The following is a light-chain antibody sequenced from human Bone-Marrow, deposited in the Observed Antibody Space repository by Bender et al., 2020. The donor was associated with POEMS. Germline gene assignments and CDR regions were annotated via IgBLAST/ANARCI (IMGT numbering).Light chain of an antibody. J-gene: IGLJ3*02. CDR1: YNDVGGYNY. Sequence: QSALTQPASVSGSPGQSITISCTGTYNDVGGYNYVSWYQQYPGKAPKLILHDVTNRPSGVSDRFSGSKSGYTASLTISGLQAEDEADYYCQSYDSTLSRVFGGGTKLTVL. CDR2: DVT. V-gene: IGLV2-14*01. CDR3: QSYDSTLSRV.